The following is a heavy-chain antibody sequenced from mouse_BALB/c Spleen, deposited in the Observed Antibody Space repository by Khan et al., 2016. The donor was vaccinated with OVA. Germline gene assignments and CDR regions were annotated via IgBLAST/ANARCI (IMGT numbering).Heavy chain of an antibody. J-gene: IGHJ2*01. CDR3: ARYPIYDGYRDY. V-gene: IGHV5-17*02. D-gene: IGHD1-2*01. CDR2: ISSGSSTI. Sequence: EVELVESGAGLVQPGGSRKLSCAASGFTFSSFGMHWVRQAPEKGLEWVAYISSGSSTIYYADTVKGRFTISRDNPKNPLFLQMTSLMSEDTAMYYCARYPIYDGYRDYWGQGTTLTVSS. CDR1: GFTFSSFG.